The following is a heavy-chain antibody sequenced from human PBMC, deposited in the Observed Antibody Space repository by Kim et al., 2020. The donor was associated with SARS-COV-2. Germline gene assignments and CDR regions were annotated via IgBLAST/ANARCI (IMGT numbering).Heavy chain of an antibody. Sequence: SETLSLTCAVYGGSFSGYYCSWIRQPPGKGLEWIGEINHSGSTNYNPSLKSRVTISVDTSKNQFSLKLSSVTAADTAVYYCARGVQYSSSSVGFSLPYYYYYYMDVWGKGTTVTVSS. CDR2: INHSGST. D-gene: IGHD6-6*01. CDR1: GGSFSGYY. CDR3: ARGVQYSSSSVGFSLPYYYYYYMDV. V-gene: IGHV4-34*01. J-gene: IGHJ6*03.